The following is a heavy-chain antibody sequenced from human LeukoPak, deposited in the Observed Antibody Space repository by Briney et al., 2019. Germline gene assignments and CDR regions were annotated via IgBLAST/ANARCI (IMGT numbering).Heavy chain of an antibody. J-gene: IGHJ4*02. CDR3: AVPSPSPTSSDY. V-gene: IGHV5-51*01. CDR2: IFPRDSNT. D-gene: IGHD2-2*01. Sequence: GESLKISCKASGFSFTSYWICWVRQMPGRGLEWMGIIFPRDSNTRYSPSFQGQVTISADKSISTAYLQWSSLKASDTAMYYCAVPSPSPTSSDYWGQGTLVTVSS. CDR1: GFSFTSYW.